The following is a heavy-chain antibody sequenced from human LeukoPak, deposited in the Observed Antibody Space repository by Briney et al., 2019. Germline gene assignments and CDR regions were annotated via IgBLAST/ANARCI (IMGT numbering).Heavy chain of an antibody. V-gene: IGHV4-59*01. J-gene: IGHJ4*02. CDR1: GRSISSYY. Sequence: SETLSLTCTVSGRSISSYYWSWIPQPPGKGVEWIGYIYYSGSTNSNPPLKSRVTISVDTSGSRFARKLSSGPGANAAVYYCARDQGVEGALDYWGQGTLVTVSS. CDR3: ARDQGVEGALDY. CDR2: IYYSGST. D-gene: IGHD3-16*01.